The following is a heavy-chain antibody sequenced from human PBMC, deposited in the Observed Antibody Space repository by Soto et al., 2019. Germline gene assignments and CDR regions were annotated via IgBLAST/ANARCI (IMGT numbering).Heavy chain of an antibody. CDR2: ISSSSSTI. Sequence: GGSLRLSCAASGFTFSSYSMNWVRQAPGKGLEWVSYISSSSSTIYYADSVKGRFTISRDNAKNSLYLQMNSLRAEDTAVYYCARDHEYTPWAFDIWGQGTMVTVSS. CDR1: GFTFSSYS. J-gene: IGHJ3*02. D-gene: IGHD6-6*01. CDR3: ARDHEYTPWAFDI. V-gene: IGHV3-48*01.